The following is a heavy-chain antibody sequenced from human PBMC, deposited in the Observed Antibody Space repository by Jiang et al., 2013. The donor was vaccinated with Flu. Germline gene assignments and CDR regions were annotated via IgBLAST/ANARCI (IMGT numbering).Heavy chain of an antibody. V-gene: IGHV4-4*02. CDR3: AREWGLELQYSAFDI. D-gene: IGHD1-7*01. J-gene: IGHJ3*02. Sequence: KSRVTISVDKSKNQFSLKLSSVTAADTAVYYCAREWGLELQYSAFDIWGQGTMVTVSS.